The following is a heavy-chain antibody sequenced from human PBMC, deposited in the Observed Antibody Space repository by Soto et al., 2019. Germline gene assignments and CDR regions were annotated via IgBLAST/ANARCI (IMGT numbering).Heavy chain of an antibody. V-gene: IGHV1-18*01. CDR3: VMVDNYVTPTPQDV. CDR2: ISPYTGNT. D-gene: IGHD3-16*01. CDR1: GYIFVNYG. J-gene: IGHJ6*02. Sequence: QVQLVQSGDEVKKPGASVKVTCKACGYIFVNYGIAWVRQARGLGLEWMGWISPYTGNTHSATKVQGRLTMTTDTSTSTAYMDLGSLTSDDTAVYYCVMVDNYVTPTPQDVWGQGTTVTVSS.